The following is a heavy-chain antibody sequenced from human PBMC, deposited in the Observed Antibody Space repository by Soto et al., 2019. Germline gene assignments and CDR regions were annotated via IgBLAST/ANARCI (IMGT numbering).Heavy chain of an antibody. CDR3: ARGWVQLGFDP. CDR2: VHHSGTT. Sequence: KSSETLSLTCTVSGGSLNSYSWSWIRQPPGKRLEWIGYVHHSGTTKYNPSFKSRVNLSLDTSENQFSLKLSSVTAADTAVYYCARGWVQLGFDPRGQGTLVTVSS. J-gene: IGHJ5*02. V-gene: IGHV4-59*01. D-gene: IGHD1-1*01. CDR1: GGSLNSYS.